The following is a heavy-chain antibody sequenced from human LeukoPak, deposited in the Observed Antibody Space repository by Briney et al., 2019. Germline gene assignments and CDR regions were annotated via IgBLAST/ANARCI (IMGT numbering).Heavy chain of an antibody. D-gene: IGHD2-15*01. CDR3: ARHGVATWFDP. J-gene: IGHJ5*02. Sequence: SETLSLTCAVYGGSFSDYSWSWHRQPPGKGLEWIGEINHSGSTNYNPSLKSRVIMSVDTSKNQFSVKLRSVTAADTAVYCCARHGVATWFDPWGQGTLVTVSS. CDR1: GGSFSDYS. CDR2: INHSGST. V-gene: IGHV4-34*01.